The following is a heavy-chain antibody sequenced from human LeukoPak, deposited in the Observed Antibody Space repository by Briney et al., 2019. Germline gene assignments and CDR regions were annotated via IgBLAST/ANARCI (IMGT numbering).Heavy chain of an antibody. CDR1: GGTFSSYA. D-gene: IGHD5-18*01. V-gene: IGHV1-69*05. J-gene: IGHJ5*02. Sequence: ASVKVSCEASGGTFSSYAISWVRQAPGQGLEWMGRIIPIFGTANYAQKFQGRVTITTDESTSTAYMELSSLRSEDTAVYYCAREGGGYSYGSQDPWGQGTLVTVSS. CDR2: IIPIFGTA. CDR3: AREGGGYSYGSQDP.